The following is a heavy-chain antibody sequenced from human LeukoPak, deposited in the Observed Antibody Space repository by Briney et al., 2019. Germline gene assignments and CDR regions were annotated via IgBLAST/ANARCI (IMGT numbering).Heavy chain of an antibody. CDR3: AKGGSGWYEADY. D-gene: IGHD6-19*01. Sequence: GGSLRLSCAASGFTFDDYAMHWVRQAPGKGLEWVSSISWNSDTVAYAGSVKGRSTISRDNAKNSLYLPMNSLRAEDTALYFCAKGGSGWYEADYWGQGTLVTVSS. J-gene: IGHJ4*02. V-gene: IGHV3-9*01. CDR1: GFTFDDYA. CDR2: ISWNSDTV.